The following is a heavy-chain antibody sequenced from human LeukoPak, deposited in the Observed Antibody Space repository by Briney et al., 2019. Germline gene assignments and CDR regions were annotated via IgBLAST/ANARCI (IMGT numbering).Heavy chain of an antibody. CDR2: INHSGST. Sequence: SETLSLTCAVYGGSFSGYYWSWIRQPPGKGLEWIGEINHSGSTNYNPSLKSRVIISVDTSKNQFSLKLSSVTAADTAVYYCAREGDIVVVPAARRYFDYWGQGTLVTVSS. CDR1: GGSFSGYY. D-gene: IGHD2-2*01. CDR3: AREGDIVVVPAARRYFDY. J-gene: IGHJ4*02. V-gene: IGHV4-34*01.